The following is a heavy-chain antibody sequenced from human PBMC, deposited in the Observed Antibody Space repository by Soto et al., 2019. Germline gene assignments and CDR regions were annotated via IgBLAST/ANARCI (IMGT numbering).Heavy chain of an antibody. D-gene: IGHD3-10*01. CDR1: GFTFSTYS. CDR2: ISSSSSYI. CDR3: ARERAKLLCDY. J-gene: IGHJ4*02. Sequence: GGSLRLSCAASGFTFSTYSMNWVRQAPGKGLEWVSSISSSSSYIYYADSVKGRFTISRDNAKNSLYLQMNSLRAEDTAVYYCARERAKLLCDYWGQGTLVTVSS. V-gene: IGHV3-21*01.